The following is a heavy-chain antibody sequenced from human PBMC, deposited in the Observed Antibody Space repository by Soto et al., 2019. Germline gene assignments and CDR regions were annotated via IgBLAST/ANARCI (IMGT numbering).Heavy chain of an antibody. CDR1: GGTFSSYA. D-gene: IGHD4-17*01. CDR3: AKADYGERGNGMDV. Sequence: QVQLVQSGAEVKKPGSSVKVSCKASGGTFSSYAISWVRQAPGQGLEWMGGIIPIVGTANYAQKFQGRVTITADEPTRTAYLELSSLRSEATAVYSCAKADYGERGNGMDVCGQGTTVTVSS. V-gene: IGHV1-69*12. J-gene: IGHJ6*02. CDR2: IIPIVGTA.